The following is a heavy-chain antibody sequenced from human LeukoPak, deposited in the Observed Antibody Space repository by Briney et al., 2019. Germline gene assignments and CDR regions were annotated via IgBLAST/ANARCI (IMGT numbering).Heavy chain of an antibody. CDR2: ITGSSSYI. CDR1: GFTFSSYA. J-gene: IGHJ4*02. Sequence: GGSLRLSCAASGFTFSSYAMHWVRQAPGKGLEWVSSITGSSSYIHYADSVKGRFTISRDNAKNSLYLQMNSLGAEDTAVYYCARGFADFVWGSYPSSYWGQGILVTVSS. D-gene: IGHD3-16*02. CDR3: ARGFADFVWGSYPSSY. V-gene: IGHV3-21*01.